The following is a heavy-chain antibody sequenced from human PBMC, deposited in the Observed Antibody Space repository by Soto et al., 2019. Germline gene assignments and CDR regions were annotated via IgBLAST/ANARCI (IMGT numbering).Heavy chain of an antibody. CDR1: GDSMNTNNW. CDR2: IHHNGDT. Sequence: SETLSLTCAVFGDSMNTNNWWSWVLQTPWKGLEWIGEIHHNGDTTYTPSLKSRVTMSLDKSKYHFSLSLTSVTAADTAVYYCARARQSCTTSRCHDVYFDFWGRGTLVTVSS. D-gene: IGHD2-8*01. J-gene: IGHJ4*02. CDR3: ARARQSCTTSRCHDVYFDF. V-gene: IGHV4-4*02.